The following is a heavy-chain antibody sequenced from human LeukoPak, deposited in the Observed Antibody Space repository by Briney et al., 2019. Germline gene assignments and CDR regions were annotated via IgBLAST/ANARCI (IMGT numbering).Heavy chain of an antibody. D-gene: IGHD6-19*01. CDR3: ASTGYSSGWYEEPDY. Sequence: GGSLRLSCAASGFTVSSNYMSWVRQAPGKGLEWVSVIYSGGSTYYADTVKGRFTISRDNSKNTLYLQMNSLRAEDTAVYYCASTGYSSGWYEEPDYWGQGTLVTVSS. CDR1: GFTVSSNY. CDR2: IYSGGST. J-gene: IGHJ4*02. V-gene: IGHV3-53*01.